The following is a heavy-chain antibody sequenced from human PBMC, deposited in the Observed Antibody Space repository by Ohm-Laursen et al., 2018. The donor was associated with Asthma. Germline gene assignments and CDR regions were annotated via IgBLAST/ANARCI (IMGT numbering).Heavy chain of an antibody. D-gene: IGHD4-17*01. J-gene: IGHJ5*02. V-gene: IGHV1-69*13. CDR1: GYTFTSYG. CDR3: ASTDYGDFFWWFDP. Sequence: SVKVSCKASGYTFTSYGISWVRQAPGHGLEWMGGIIPIFGTANYAQKFQGRVTITADESTSTAYMELSSLRSEDTAVYYCASTDYGDFFWWFDPWGQGTLVTVSS. CDR2: IIPIFGTA.